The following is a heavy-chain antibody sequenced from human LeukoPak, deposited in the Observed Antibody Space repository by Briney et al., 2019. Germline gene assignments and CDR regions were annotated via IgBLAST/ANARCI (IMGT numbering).Heavy chain of an antibody. D-gene: IGHD1-26*01. CDR3: AQEKIRGSYSDY. CDR1: GFTFSSYA. Sequence: GGALRLSCAASGFTFSSYAMSWVRQAPGKGLEWVSAISGSGGSTYYADSVKGRFTISRDNSKNTLYLQMNSLRAEDTAVYYCAQEKIRGSYSDYWGQGTLVTVSS. J-gene: IGHJ4*02. CDR2: ISGSGGST. V-gene: IGHV3-23*01.